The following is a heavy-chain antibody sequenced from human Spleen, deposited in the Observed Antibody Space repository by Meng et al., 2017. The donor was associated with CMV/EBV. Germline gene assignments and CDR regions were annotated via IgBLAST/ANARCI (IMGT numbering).Heavy chain of an antibody. V-gene: IGHV1-2*02. D-gene: IGHD3-10*01. J-gene: IGHJ4*02. Sequence: CKASGYIFTSYDMHWVRLAPGQGLEWMGWINPSTGGTNYARKFQGRVTMTRDKSVTTAYMELTSLRSDDGAIYYCASNPTQTFYYFDYWGQGTLVTVSS. CDR3: ASNPTQTFYYFDY. CDR2: INPSTGGT. CDR1: GYIFTSYD.